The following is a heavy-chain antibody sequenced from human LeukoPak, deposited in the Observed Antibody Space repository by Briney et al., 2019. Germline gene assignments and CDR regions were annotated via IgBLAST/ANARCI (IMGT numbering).Heavy chain of an antibody. D-gene: IGHD2-21*02. V-gene: IGHV4-59*06. CDR2: IYYSVST. CDR1: GGSISSYY. CDR3: ARYNCGGDCYADY. Sequence: SETLSLTCTVSGGSISSYYWSWIRQPPGKGLEWIGYIYYSVSTYYNPSLKSRVTISVDTSKNQFSLKLSSVTAADTAVYYCARYNCGGDCYADYWGQGTLVTVSS. J-gene: IGHJ4*02.